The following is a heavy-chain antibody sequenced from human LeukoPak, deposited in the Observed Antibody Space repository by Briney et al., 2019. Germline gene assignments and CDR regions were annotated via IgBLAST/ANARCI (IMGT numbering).Heavy chain of an antibody. J-gene: IGHJ4*02. V-gene: IGHV2-5*01. Sequence: SGPTLVNPTQTLTLTCTFSGFSLSTSGVGVGWIRQPPGKALEWLALIYWNDDKRYSPSLRSRLTITKDTSKNQVVLTMTNMDPVDTATYYCAHVPGVDCNGGTCYSGGVNYWGQGTLVTVSS. CDR2: IYWNDDK. D-gene: IGHD2-15*01. CDR3: AHVPGVDCNGGTCYSGGVNY. CDR1: GFSLSTSGVG.